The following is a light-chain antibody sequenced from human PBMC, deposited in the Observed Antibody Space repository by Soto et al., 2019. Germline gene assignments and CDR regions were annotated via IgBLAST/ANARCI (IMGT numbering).Light chain of an antibody. CDR1: QSISSW. V-gene: IGKV1-5*03. Sequence: DIQMTQSPSTLSASVGDRVTITCRASQSISSWLAWYQQKPGKAPKLLIYKSSSLESGVPSRFSGSGSGTEFTLTISSLLPDDFATYYCQQYTSYSSMYTFGQGTKLQIK. CDR3: QQYTSYSSMYT. J-gene: IGKJ2*01. CDR2: KSS.